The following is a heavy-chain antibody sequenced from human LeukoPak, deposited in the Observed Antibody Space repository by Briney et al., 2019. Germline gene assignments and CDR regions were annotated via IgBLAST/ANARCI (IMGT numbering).Heavy chain of an antibody. CDR2: INPNSGST. CDR3: ARRHGDFDY. J-gene: IGHJ4*02. D-gene: IGHD4-17*01. V-gene: IGHV1-2*02. CDR1: GHTYTGYY. Sequence: ASVKVSCNASGHTYTGYYMHWVRQSAGHGLEWMRWINPNSGSTNYEPKFQGRDTMTRDTSISTAYVELSRLRSDDTAVDYWARRHGDFDYWGQGTLVTVSS.